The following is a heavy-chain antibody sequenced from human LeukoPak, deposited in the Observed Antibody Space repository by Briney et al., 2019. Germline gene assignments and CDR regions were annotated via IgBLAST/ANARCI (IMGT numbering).Heavy chain of an antibody. J-gene: IGHJ5*02. V-gene: IGHV4-59*01. CDR2: IYHSGST. CDR1: GDSISSYY. CDR3: ARALREQLVTGWFDP. D-gene: IGHD6-13*01. Sequence: SETLSLTCTVSGDSISSYYWSWIRQPPGGGLEWVGYIYHSGSTNYNPSLKSRVTISVDTSKNQFSLKLISVTAADTAVYYCARALREQLVTGWFDPWGQGTLVTVSS.